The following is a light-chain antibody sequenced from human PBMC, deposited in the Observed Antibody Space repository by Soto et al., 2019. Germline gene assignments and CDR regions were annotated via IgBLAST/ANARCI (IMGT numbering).Light chain of an antibody. CDR1: QSVAGNF. CDR3: QHYRSLPPMWT. J-gene: IGKJ1*01. V-gene: IGKV3D-20*01. CDR2: DAS. Sequence: EIVLTQSPAALSLSPGERATLSWGASQSVAGNFLAWYQHKPGLAPRLLIYDASIRANGIPDRFSGGGSGTGFTLTISRLEPEDSAVYYCQHYRSLPPMWTFGLGTKVEI.